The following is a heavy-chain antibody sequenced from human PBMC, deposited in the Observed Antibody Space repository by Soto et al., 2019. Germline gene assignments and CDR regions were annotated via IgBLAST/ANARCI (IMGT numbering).Heavy chain of an antibody. CDR3: ARRYGGKFDY. Sequence: SETLSLTFTVSGGSISIGNYYWSLIRQPPGKAMEWIGFISYSGSNYHSAHLQSPVTMSVDTSTNQSPLKMSSVTAADTAVYYCARRYGGKFDYWGQGTLVTVSS. V-gene: IGHV4-30-4*02. D-gene: IGHD1-26*01. CDR2: ISYSGSN. CDR1: GGSISIGNYY. J-gene: IGHJ4*02.